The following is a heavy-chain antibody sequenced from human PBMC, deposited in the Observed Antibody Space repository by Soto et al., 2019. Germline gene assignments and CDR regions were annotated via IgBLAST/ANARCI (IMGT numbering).Heavy chain of an antibody. CDR2: IIPIFGTV. V-gene: IGHV1-69*12. Sequence: QVQLVQSGAEVKKPGSSVKVSCKASGGTFSNYPISWVRQAPGQGLEWMGGIIPIFGTVNYAQKFQGRGTITADESTSTAYMELSRLRSEDTAVYYCARGNHRWLQLWYFDLWGRGTLVTVSS. CDR1: GGTFSNYP. CDR3: ARGNHRWLQLWYFDL. D-gene: IGHD5-12*01. J-gene: IGHJ2*01.